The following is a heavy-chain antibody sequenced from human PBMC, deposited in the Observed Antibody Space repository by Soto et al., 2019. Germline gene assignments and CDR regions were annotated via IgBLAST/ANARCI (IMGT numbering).Heavy chain of an antibody. CDR1: GFTFSSYA. CDR2: ISASGGNT. D-gene: IGHD1-1*01. J-gene: IGHJ4*02. V-gene: IGHV3-23*01. CDR3: AKGLRPGTSYFDY. Sequence: EVQLLESGGGLVQPGGSLRLSCAASGFTFSSYAMSWVRQAPGKGLEWVSTISASGGNTYYADSVKGRFTISRDNSRNTLYLQRYSLRAEDTAVYYCAKGLRPGTSYFDYWGQGTLVTVSS.